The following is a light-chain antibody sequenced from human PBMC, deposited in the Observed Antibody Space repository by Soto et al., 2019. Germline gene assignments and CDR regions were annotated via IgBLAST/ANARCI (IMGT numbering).Light chain of an antibody. CDR2: GAS. J-gene: IGKJ1*01. CDR3: QHYSNWQAWT. Sequence: EIVMTQSPATLSVSPGERATLSCRASQTVSSNLAWYQQRPGQAPRLLIYGASTRATDIPARFSGSGSETEFPLAISSLQSEDFAVYYCQHYSNWQAWTFGQGTRVDMK. CDR1: QTVSSN. V-gene: IGKV3-15*01.